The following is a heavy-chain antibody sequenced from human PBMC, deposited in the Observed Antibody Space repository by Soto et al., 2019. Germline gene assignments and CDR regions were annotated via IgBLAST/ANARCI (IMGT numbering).Heavy chain of an antibody. V-gene: IGHV3-33*01. CDR1: GFTFSNYG. CDR2: IWHVGNNK. CDR3: ASDLVGASDSYGLDV. D-gene: IGHD1-26*01. Sequence: QAGGSLRLSCAASGFTFSNYGMHWVRQAPGKGLEWVAIIWHVGNNKYYADSVRGRFIISRDNSKNRLYLQMNSLRAEDTAVYYCASDLVGASDSYGLDVWGQGTPVTVSS. J-gene: IGHJ6*02.